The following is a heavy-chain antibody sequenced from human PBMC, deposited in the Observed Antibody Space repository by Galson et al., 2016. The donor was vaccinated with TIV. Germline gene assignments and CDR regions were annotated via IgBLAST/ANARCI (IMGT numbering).Heavy chain of an antibody. Sequence: SLRLSCATSGFTSSSHGMHWVRQAPGKGLEWVAVIWFDGSNDRYADSVKGRFTISRDNSKNTLYLQMNSLRAEDTAMYYCARGELATTKILFDYWGQGTLVTVSS. CDR3: ARGELATTKILFDY. CDR2: IWFDGSND. J-gene: IGHJ4*02. V-gene: IGHV3-33*01. CDR1: GFTSSSHG. D-gene: IGHD1-1*01.